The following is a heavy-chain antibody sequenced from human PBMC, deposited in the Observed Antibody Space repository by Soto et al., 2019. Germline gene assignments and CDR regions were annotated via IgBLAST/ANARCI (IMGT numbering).Heavy chain of an antibody. Sequence: PSETLSLTCTVSGGSINSAGYYWTWVRQHPGKGLEWISYIYYSGSTYYNPSLKSRVTISIDTSKNQFSLRLTSVTAADTAVYYCARYYYGSGSYSYFDYWGQGTLVTVSS. CDR2: IYYSGST. V-gene: IGHV4-31*03. CDR1: GGSINSAGYY. J-gene: IGHJ4*02. D-gene: IGHD3-10*01. CDR3: ARYYYGSGSYSYFDY.